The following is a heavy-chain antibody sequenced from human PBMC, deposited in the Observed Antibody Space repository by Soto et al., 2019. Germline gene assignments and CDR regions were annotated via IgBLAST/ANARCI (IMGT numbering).Heavy chain of an antibody. D-gene: IGHD3-16*01. V-gene: IGHV3-23*01. Sequence: GGSLRLSCAASGFTFTSYAMGWVRQAPGKGLEWVSVVSSGGSTYYADSVTGRFTVSRDNSKNTLSLQMNSLRAEDTAVYYCAREFPYYVSSDSYLDYWGQGALVTVSS. J-gene: IGHJ4*02. CDR3: AREFPYYVSSDSYLDY. CDR2: VSSGGST. CDR1: GFTFTSYA.